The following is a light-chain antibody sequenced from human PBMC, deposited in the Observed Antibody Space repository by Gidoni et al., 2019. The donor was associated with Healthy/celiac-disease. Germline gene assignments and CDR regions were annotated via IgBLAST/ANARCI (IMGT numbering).Light chain of an antibody. J-gene: IGKJ1*01. Sequence: DLVMTQSPLSLPVTPGEPASISCRSSQILLHSNGYNYLDWYLQMPGQSPQLLIDLGSTRASGVTDRLRGRGSGIDFTLEISRGEAHDVWGYYCMQALQTPPTFGQXTKVEIK. CDR3: MQALQTPPT. CDR2: LGS. V-gene: IGKV2-28*01. CDR1: QILLHSNGYNY.